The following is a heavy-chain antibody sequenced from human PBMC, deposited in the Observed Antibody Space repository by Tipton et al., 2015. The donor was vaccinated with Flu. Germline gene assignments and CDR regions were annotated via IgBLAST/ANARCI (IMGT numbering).Heavy chain of an antibody. J-gene: IGHJ4*02. CDR1: GFSLNNFW. V-gene: IGHV3-7*01. CDR2: MNQDGSVK. CDR3: VRAIAAAGSF. Sequence: SLRLSCAASGFSLNNFWMSWVRQAPGKGLEWVANMNQDGSVKYYIDSVKGRFTISRDSAKNSLFLQMDSLRADDTAVYYCVRAIAAAGSFWGQGTLVTVSS. D-gene: IGHD6-13*01.